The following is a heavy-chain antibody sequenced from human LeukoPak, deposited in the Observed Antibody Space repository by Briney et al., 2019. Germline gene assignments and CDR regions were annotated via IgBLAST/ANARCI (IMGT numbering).Heavy chain of an antibody. CDR2: IRSDGSNK. J-gene: IGHJ4*02. Sequence: PGGSLRLSCTASAFIFSNYDMHWVRQAPGKGLEWVTFIRSDGSNKYYADSVKGRFTISRDNSRNTLYLQMNSLRTEDTAVYYCAKDLGYNDDYWGQGTLVTVSS. CDR3: AKDLGYNDDY. D-gene: IGHD5-18*01. V-gene: IGHV3-30*02. CDR1: AFIFSNYD.